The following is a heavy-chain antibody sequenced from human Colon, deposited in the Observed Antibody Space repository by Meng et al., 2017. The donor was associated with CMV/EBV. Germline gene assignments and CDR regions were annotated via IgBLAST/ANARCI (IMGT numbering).Heavy chain of an antibody. J-gene: IGHJ4*02. CDR3: AKDVGMGYCNTPTCYTVRGYFDS. D-gene: IGHD2/OR15-2a*01. CDR1: GFALRDFA. V-gene: IGHV3-9*01. Sequence: SLKISCAASGFALRDFAMHWVRLAPGKGLEWVAGIDWKSDKIGYAESVKGRFTISRDNARNSLYLQMNSLRAEDTALYYCAKDVGMGYCNTPTCYTVRGYFDSWGQGTQVTVSS. CDR2: IDWKSDKI.